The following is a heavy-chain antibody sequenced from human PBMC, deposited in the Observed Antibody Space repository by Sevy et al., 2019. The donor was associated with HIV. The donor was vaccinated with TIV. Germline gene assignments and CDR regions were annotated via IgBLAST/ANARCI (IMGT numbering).Heavy chain of an antibody. J-gene: IGHJ4*02. CDR1: GDSISSSSYY. CDR2: ISYSGNT. CDR3: ARSNLYYDFWSGYMTSGYFDF. D-gene: IGHD3-3*01. V-gene: IGHV4-39*01. Sequence: SETLSLTCIVSGDSISSSSYYWGWIRQPPGKGLEWIASISYSGNTYSNPSLKSRTTMSIDTSKNQFFLTLNSVTAPDAAVYYCARSNLYYDFWSGYMTSGYFDFWGPGTLVTVSS.